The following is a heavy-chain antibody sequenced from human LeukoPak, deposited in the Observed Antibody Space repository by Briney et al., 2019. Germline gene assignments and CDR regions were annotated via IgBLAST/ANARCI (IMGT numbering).Heavy chain of an antibody. Sequence: GGSLRLSCAASGFTFDDYAMHWVRQAPGKGLEWVSSISSSSSYIYYADSVKGRFTISRDNAKNSLYLQMNSLRAEDTAVYYCAREGGSGSYLDQLYNAFDIWGQGTMVTVSS. CDR1: GFTFDDYA. CDR3: AREGGSGSYLDQLYNAFDI. D-gene: IGHD3-10*01. J-gene: IGHJ3*02. CDR2: ISSSSSYI. V-gene: IGHV3-21*01.